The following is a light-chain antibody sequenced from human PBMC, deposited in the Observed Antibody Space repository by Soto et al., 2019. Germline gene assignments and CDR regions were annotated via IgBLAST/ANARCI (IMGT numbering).Light chain of an antibody. CDR2: GNS. J-gene: IGLJ2*01. CDR3: QSYACSLSGNVV. CDR1: SSNIGAGYD. V-gene: IGLV1-40*01. Sequence: QSVLTQPPSVSGAPGQRVTISCTGSSSNIGAGYDVHWYQQLPGTAPKLLIYGNSNRPSGVPDRFSGSKSGTSASLAITGLQLEDEDDDYCQSYACSLSGNVVFGGGTKLTVL.